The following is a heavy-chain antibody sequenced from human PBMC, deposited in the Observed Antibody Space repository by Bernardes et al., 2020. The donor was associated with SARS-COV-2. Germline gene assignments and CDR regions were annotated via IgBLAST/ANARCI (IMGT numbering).Heavy chain of an antibody. CDR2: ISSSTSYI. V-gene: IGHV3-21*01. CDR1: GFTFSSYS. Sequence: GGSLRLSCAASGFTFSSYSMNWVRQAPGKGLEWVSSISSSTSYIYYADSVKGRFTISRDNAKNSLYLQMNSLSAEDTAVYYCARGAHHYYDSSGFMYSFDYWGQGTLVTVYS. J-gene: IGHJ4*02. D-gene: IGHD3-22*01. CDR3: ARGAHHYYDSSGFMYSFDY.